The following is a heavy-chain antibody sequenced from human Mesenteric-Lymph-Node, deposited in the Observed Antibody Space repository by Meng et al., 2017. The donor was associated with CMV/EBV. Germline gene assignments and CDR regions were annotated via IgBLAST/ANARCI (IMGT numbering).Heavy chain of an antibody. J-gene: IGHJ4*02. Sequence: AGDSGSSNSDAWKWVRQSPSRSHEWVGKTYNRSKGYNDYAVSVQSRITINSDTSKEQVSLHLNSVTPEDTAVYYCARVDDRSGWFDCWGQGTLVTVSS. CDR1: GDSGSSNSDA. CDR2: TYNRSKGYN. V-gene: IGHV6-1*01. CDR3: ARVDDRSGWFDC. D-gene: IGHD6-19*01.